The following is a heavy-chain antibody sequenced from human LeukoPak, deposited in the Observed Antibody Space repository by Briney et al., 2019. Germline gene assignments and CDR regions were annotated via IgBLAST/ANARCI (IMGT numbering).Heavy chain of an antibody. D-gene: IGHD3-9*01. V-gene: IGHV3-30*02. CDR3: ATDGPNYNIDH. Sequence: GGSLRLSCGASGFTFSTYGMHWVRQAPGKGLEWVAMTRYDGSNKYYADSVKGRFTISRDNSKNTMYLQMDSLRAEDTAVYYCATDGPNYNIDHWGQGILVTVSS. CDR1: GFTFSTYG. CDR2: TRYDGSNK. J-gene: IGHJ4*02.